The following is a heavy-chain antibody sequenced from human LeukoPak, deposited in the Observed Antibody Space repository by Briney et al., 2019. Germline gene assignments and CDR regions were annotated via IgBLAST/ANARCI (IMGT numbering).Heavy chain of an antibody. J-gene: IGHJ3*02. V-gene: IGHV3-33*08. CDR1: GFTFSNYA. D-gene: IGHD4-17*01. Sequence: PGGSLRLSCVASGFTFSNYAMVWVRQAPGKGLEWVAVIWYDGSNKYYADSVKGRFTISRDNSKNTLYLQMNSLRAEDTAAYYCARVDGDYERAFDIWGQGTMVTVSS. CDR2: IWYDGSNK. CDR3: ARVDGDYERAFDI.